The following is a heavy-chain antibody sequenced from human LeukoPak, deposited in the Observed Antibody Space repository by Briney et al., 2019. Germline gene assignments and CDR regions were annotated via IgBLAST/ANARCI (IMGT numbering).Heavy chain of an antibody. CDR3: AKDSFYDQGDYVSDF. V-gene: IGHV3-30*18. Sequence: GGSLRLSCVASGFSVSNYGMHWVRQAPGKGLEWVAVISYDESKKCYADSVQGRFTISRDNSKNTLYLQMNSLKVEDTAVYYCAKDSFYDQGDYVSDFWGQGTLVTVSS. CDR1: GFSVSNYG. D-gene: IGHD4-17*01. CDR2: ISYDESKK. J-gene: IGHJ4*02.